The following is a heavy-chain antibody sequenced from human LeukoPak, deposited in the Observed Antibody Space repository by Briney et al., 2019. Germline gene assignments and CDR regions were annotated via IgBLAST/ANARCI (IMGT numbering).Heavy chain of an antibody. J-gene: IGHJ4*02. D-gene: IGHD3-22*01. CDR3: ARGSAYYYDSSGDDFDY. CDR2: ISSSSDHI. Sequence: PGGSLRLSCAASGSTFSSYSMNWVRQAPGKGLEWVSSISSSSDHIAYADSVKGRFTISRDNAKNALYLQMNSLRDEDTAVYYCARGSAYYYDSSGDDFDYWGQGTLVTVSS. CDR1: GSTFSSYS. V-gene: IGHV3-21*01.